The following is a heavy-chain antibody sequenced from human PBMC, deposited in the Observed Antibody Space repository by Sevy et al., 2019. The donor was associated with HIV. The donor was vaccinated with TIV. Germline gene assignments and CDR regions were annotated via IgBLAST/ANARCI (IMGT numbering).Heavy chain of an antibody. V-gene: IGHV3-73*01. Sequence: GGSLRLSCAASGFTFSGSAMHWVRQASGKGLEWVGRIRSKANSYATAYAASVKGRFTISRDDSKNTAYLQMNSLKTEDTAVYYCTRTQNQYSSSWYGYYGMDVWGQGTTVTVSS. D-gene: IGHD6-13*01. CDR1: GFTFSGSA. CDR3: TRTQNQYSSSWYGYYGMDV. J-gene: IGHJ6*02. CDR2: IRSKANSYAT.